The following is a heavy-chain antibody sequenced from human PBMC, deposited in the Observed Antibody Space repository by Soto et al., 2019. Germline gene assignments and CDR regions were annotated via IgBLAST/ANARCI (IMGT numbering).Heavy chain of an antibody. Sequence: QVQLVQSGAEVKNPGASVRVSCKTSGYTFSNLDINWVRQATGQGLEWMGWVSPKRGNAGYAQKFQGRVSMPTDTSISTAYMELRSLTSEDTAVYYCARGVNAGVDYWGQGTLVTVSS. D-gene: IGHD7-27*01. CDR2: VSPKRGNA. J-gene: IGHJ4*02. CDR3: ARGVNAGVDY. CDR1: GYTFSNLD. V-gene: IGHV1-8*01.